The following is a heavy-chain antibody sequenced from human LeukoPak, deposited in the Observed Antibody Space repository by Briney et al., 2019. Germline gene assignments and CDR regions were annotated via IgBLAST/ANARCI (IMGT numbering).Heavy chain of an antibody. D-gene: IGHD2-2*01. CDR1: GFTFSTYA. CDR2: LSYDGANE. Sequence: PGRSLRLSCAASGFTFSTYAFHWVRQAPGKGLEWVAALSYDGANEYYADYVKGRFTISRDTSKGSLYLQMNTLRPEDTALYYCARGFCTSTSCFNDYWGQGTLVTVSS. CDR3: ARGFCTSTSCFNDY. J-gene: IGHJ4*02. V-gene: IGHV3-30*04.